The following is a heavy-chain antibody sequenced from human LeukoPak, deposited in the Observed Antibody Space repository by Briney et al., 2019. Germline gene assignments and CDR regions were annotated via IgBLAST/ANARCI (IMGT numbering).Heavy chain of an antibody. CDR3: ARGTDRSGWSFDY. V-gene: IGHV3-21*01. Sequence: GGSLRLSCAASGFTFSSYSMNWVRQAPGKGLEWVSSISSSSSYIYYADSVKGRFTISRDNAKNSLYLQMNSLRAEDTAVYYCARGTDRSGWSFDYWGQGTLVTVSS. CDR1: GFTFSSYS. J-gene: IGHJ4*02. CDR2: ISSSSSYI. D-gene: IGHD6-19*01.